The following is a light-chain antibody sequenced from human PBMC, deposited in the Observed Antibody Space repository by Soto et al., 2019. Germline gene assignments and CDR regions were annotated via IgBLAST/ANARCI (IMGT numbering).Light chain of an antibody. J-gene: IGLJ3*02. CDR1: SGHSSYA. CDR2: LNNDGSH. CDR3: QTWGTGIWV. V-gene: IGLV4-69*01. Sequence: QPVLTQSPSASASLGASVKLTCTLSSGHSSYAIAWHQQQPEKGPRYLMKLNNDGSHSKGDGIPDRFSGSSSGAERYLTISSLQSEDEADYYCQTWGTGIWVFGGGTKLTVL.